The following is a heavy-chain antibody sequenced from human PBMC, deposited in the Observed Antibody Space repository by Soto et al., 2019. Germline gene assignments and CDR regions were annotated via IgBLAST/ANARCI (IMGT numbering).Heavy chain of an antibody. V-gene: IGHV4-59*08. Sequence: PSETLSLTCTVSGGSISSYYWSWIRQPPGKGLEWIGYIYYSGSTNYNPSLKSRVTISVDTSKNQFSLKLSSVTAADTAVYYCARMGGYCSGGSCYPTPGDYYMYVCGKGTTVTVSS. CDR3: ARMGGYCSGGSCYPTPGDYYMYV. D-gene: IGHD2-15*01. CDR1: GGSISSYY. CDR2: IYYSGST. J-gene: IGHJ6*03.